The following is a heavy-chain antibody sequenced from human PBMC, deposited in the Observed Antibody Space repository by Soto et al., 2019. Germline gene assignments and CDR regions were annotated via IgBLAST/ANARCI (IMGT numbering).Heavy chain of an antibody. J-gene: IGHJ4*02. V-gene: IGHV1-3*01. D-gene: IGHD6-13*01. CDR2: INAGNGNT. Sequence: QVQLVQSGAEVKKPGASVKVSCKASGYTFTSYAMHWVRQAPGQRLEWMGWINAGNGNTKYSQKFQGRVTITRDTSASTAYIELSSLRSEDTAVYYCATSGRRIAAAGTPVDYWGQGTLVTVSS. CDR3: ATSGRRIAAAGTPVDY. CDR1: GYTFTSYA.